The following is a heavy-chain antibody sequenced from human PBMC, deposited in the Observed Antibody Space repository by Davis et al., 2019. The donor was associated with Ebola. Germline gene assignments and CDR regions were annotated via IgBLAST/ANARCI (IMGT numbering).Heavy chain of an antibody. CDR2: IYYSGST. J-gene: IGHJ6*03. CDR3: ARDRDYMDV. D-gene: IGHD3-10*01. V-gene: IGHV4-59*01. Sequence: PSETLSLTCTVSGGSISSYYWSWIRQPPGKGLEWIGYIYYSGSTNYNPSLKSRVTISVDTSKNQFSLKLSSVTAADTAVYYCARDRDYMDVWGKGTTVTVSS. CDR1: GGSISSYY.